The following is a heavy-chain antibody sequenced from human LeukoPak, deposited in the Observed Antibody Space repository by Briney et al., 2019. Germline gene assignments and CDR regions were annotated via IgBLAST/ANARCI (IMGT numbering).Heavy chain of an antibody. D-gene: IGHD2-8*02. CDR1: GFTSSDYY. CDR2: ISSSGSTI. CDR3: AREYWPYYFDY. Sequence: GGSLRLSCAASGFTSSDYYTSWIRQAPGKGLEWVSYISSSGSTIYYADSVKGRFTISRDNAKNSLYLQMNSLRAEDTAVYYCAREYWPYYFDYWGQGTLVTVSS. V-gene: IGHV3-11*04. J-gene: IGHJ4*02.